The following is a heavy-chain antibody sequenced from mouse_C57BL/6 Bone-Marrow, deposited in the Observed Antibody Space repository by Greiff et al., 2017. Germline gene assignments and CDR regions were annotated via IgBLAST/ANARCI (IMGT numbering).Heavy chain of an antibody. D-gene: IGHD1-1*01. Sequence: VQLQQSGAELARPGASVKLSCKASGYTFTSYGISWVKQRTGQGLEWIGEIYPRSGNNYDNEKFKGKATLTADKSSSTADMELRSLTSDDSGGYFVARESYGSSYVNWYVDVWGTGTTVTVSS. J-gene: IGHJ1*03. V-gene: IGHV1-81*01. CDR1: GYTFTSYG. CDR2: IYPRSGNN. CDR3: ARESYGSSYVNWYVDV.